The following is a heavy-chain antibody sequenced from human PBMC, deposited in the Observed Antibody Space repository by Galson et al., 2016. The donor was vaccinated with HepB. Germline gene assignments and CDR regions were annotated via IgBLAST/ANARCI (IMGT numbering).Heavy chain of an antibody. Sequence: SVKVSCKASGDSFNRYSISWVRQAPGHELEWMGGIIPIFGTPDYAQKLQGRVIITADVSPCTSYMELGSLRFEDTAVYYVATLSYDVVTGYQYFFDHWGQGTLVTVSS. CDR1: GDSFNRYS. CDR2: IIPIFGTP. D-gene: IGHD3-9*01. V-gene: IGHV1-69*13. CDR3: ATLSYDVVTGYQYFFDH. J-gene: IGHJ4*02.